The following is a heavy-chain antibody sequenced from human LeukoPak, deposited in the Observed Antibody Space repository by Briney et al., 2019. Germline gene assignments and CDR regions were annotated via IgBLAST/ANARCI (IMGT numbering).Heavy chain of an antibody. J-gene: IGHJ4*02. V-gene: IGHV4-38-2*02. D-gene: IGHD5-12*01. CDR1: GYSISSGYY. Sequence: SETLSLTCTVSGYSISSGYYWGWIRQPPGKGLEWIGSIYHSGSTYYNPSLKSRVTISVDTSKNQFSLKLSSVTAADTAVYYCARELDSGYDPEDPVYFDYWGQGTLVTVSS. CDR2: IYHSGST. CDR3: ARELDSGYDPEDPVYFDY.